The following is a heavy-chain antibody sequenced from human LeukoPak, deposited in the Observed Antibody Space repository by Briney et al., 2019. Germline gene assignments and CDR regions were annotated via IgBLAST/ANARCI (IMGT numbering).Heavy chain of an antibody. V-gene: IGHV3-74*01. Sequence: GGSLRLSCAASGFTFSTYWMHWVRQAPGKGLVWVSGINSDGRSTSYADSVKGRSTNSRDNAKNTLYLQMNSLRAEDTAVYYCARFGDSYGYNWFDPWGQGTLVTVSS. CDR1: GFTFSTYW. D-gene: IGHD5-18*01. CDR2: INSDGRST. J-gene: IGHJ5*02. CDR3: ARFGDSYGYNWFDP.